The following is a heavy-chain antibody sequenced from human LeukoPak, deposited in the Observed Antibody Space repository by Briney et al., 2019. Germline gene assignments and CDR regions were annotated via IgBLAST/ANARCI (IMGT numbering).Heavy chain of an antibody. V-gene: IGHV3-74*01. CDR3: ARPDYGDHRFDS. CDR2: INSDGSSI. Sequence: GGSLRLSCAASGFTFSSYWMHWVRQAPGKGLVWVSRINSDGSSIRYADSVKGRFTISRDNAKNTLNLQMNSLRAEDTAVYYCARPDYGDHRFDSWGQGTLVTVSS. J-gene: IGHJ4*02. D-gene: IGHD4-17*01. CDR1: GFTFSSYW.